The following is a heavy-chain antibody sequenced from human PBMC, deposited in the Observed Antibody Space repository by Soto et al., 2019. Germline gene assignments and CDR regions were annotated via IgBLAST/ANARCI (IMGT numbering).Heavy chain of an antibody. Sequence: QVQLQESGPGLVKPSGTLSLTCAVSGGSISSSNWWSWVRQPPGKGLEWIGEIYHSGSTNYNPSLRSRVTIAVAKSKTQGSLKLSSVTAADTAVYYCAIGGSRWYNWFDPWGQGTLVTVSS. CDR1: GGSISSSNW. V-gene: IGHV4-4*02. CDR2: IYHSGST. CDR3: AIGGSRWYNWFDP. D-gene: IGHD6-13*01. J-gene: IGHJ5*02.